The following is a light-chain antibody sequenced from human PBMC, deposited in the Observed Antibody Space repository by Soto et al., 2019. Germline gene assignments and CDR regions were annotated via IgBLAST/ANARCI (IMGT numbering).Light chain of an antibody. Sequence: DILMTQAPATLSVSPGERATLSCTAIQTISSNLAWYQQKPGHTPRLLIYGPSTTAAGIPARFSGSESGTVFTLTTTSPHSYDCAGYSRQQYYNWHVFPFGLGTKFDIK. J-gene: IGKJ3*01. CDR2: GPS. CDR3: QQYYNWHVFP. CDR1: QTISSN. V-gene: IGKV3-15*01.